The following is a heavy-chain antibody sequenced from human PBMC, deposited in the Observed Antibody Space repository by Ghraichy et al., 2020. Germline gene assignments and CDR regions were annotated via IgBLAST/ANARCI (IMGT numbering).Heavy chain of an antibody. J-gene: IGHJ4*02. CDR1: GFTFSSYA. D-gene: IGHD2-2*02. V-gene: IGHV3-23*01. CDR3: AKNADITSWYTRGYFDY. Sequence: GGSLRLSCAASGFTFSSYAMSWVRQAPGKGLEWVSAISGSGDSTYYADSVKGRFTISRDNSKNTLYLHMNSLRAEDTAVYYCAKNADITSWYTRGYFDYWGQGTLVTV. CDR2: ISGSGDST.